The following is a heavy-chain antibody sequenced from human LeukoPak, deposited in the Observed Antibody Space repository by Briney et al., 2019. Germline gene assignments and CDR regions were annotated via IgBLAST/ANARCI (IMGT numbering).Heavy chain of an antibody. Sequence: ASVKVSCKPSGYTFTSYGISWVRQAPGQGLEWMGWISTYNGNTNYAQKFQGRVTMTTDTSTSTAYMELRSLRSDDTAVYYCARGVDSGSYSYYFDYWGQGTLVTVSA. J-gene: IGHJ4*02. CDR3: ARGVDSGSYSYYFDY. V-gene: IGHV1-18*01. D-gene: IGHD1-26*01. CDR1: GYTFTSYG. CDR2: ISTYNGNT.